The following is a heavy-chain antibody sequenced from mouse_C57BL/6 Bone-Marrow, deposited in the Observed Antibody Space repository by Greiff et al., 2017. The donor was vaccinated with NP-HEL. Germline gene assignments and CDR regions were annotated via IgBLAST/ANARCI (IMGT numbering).Heavy chain of an antibody. CDR2: IDPENGDT. V-gene: IGHV14-4*01. CDR3: TSSSGFPYYAMDY. CDR1: GFNITDDY. Sequence: EVQLQQSGAELVRPGASVKLSCTASGFNITDDYMHWVKQRPEQGLEWIGWIDPENGDTEYASKFQGKATITADTSSNTAYLQLSSLTSEDTAVYYCTSSSGFPYYAMDYWGQGTSVTVSS. D-gene: IGHD3-2*02. J-gene: IGHJ4*01.